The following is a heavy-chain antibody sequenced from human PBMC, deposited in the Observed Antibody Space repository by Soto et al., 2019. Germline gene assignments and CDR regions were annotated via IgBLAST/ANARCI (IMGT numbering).Heavy chain of an antibody. J-gene: IGHJ6*02. CDR2: IGRGGDT. Sequence: VGSLRFSCEASGFTLTSYGMNWVRQAPDKGLEWVSTIGRGGDTFYADSVRGRFTISRENSKNTLFLQMNSLRAEDTALYFCAKDGTTAGIHYYGMDIWGQGTTVTVSS. CDR3: AKDGTTAGIHYYGMDI. D-gene: IGHD1-1*01. V-gene: IGHV3-23*01. CDR1: GFTLTSYG.